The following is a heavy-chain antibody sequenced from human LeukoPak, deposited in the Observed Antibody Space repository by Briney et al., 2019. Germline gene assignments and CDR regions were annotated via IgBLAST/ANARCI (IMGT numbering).Heavy chain of an antibody. Sequence: GGSLRLSCAASGFTFNDYGMSWVRHAPGKGLEWVSGINWNGGRTGYADSMKGRFIISRDNAKNSLCLQVNSLRAEDTALYYCARNFGGGDSSGPYYWGQGTLVTVSS. V-gene: IGHV3-20*04. CDR2: INWNGGRT. CDR1: GFTFNDYG. J-gene: IGHJ4*02. CDR3: ARNFGGGDSSGPYY. D-gene: IGHD3-22*01.